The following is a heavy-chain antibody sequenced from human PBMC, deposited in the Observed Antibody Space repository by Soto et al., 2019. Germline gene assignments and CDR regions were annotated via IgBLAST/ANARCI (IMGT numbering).Heavy chain of an antibody. CDR2: ISAGGGNT. Sequence: EVQLLESGGGLVQPGGSLRLSCVASGFTFSNYAMSWVRQAPGKGLEWVSAISAGGGNTYYADSVKGRFTISRDNSKNTLYLQMNSLRAEDKAVYYCAKDRRVTATTYFDYWGQGTLVTVSS. CDR3: AKDRRVTATTYFDY. CDR1: GFTFSNYA. D-gene: IGHD2-21*02. V-gene: IGHV3-23*01. J-gene: IGHJ4*02.